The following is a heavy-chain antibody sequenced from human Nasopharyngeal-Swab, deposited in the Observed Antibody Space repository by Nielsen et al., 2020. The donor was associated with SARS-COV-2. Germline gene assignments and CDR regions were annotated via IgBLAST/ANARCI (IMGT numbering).Heavy chain of an antibody. D-gene: IGHD5-18*01. V-gene: IGHV3-9*01. J-gene: IGHJ4*02. CDR3: AKVVDTSMVIWGYFDY. CDR1: GFTFDNYA. CDR2: ISWNSGTI. Sequence: SLKISCAASGFTFDNYAMHWVRQAPGKGLEWVSGISWNSGTIAYAVSVRGRFTISRDNAKNSLYLQMNSLRAEDTALYYCAKVVDTSMVIWGYFDYWGRGTLVTVSS.